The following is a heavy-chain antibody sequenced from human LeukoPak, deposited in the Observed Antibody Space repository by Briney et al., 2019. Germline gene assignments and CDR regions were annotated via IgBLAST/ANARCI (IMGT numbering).Heavy chain of an antibody. D-gene: IGHD3-10*01. CDR1: GYTFTSYW. V-gene: IGHV5-51*01. CDR3: ARVRSGRGIDCYFDY. J-gene: IGHJ4*02. CDR2: IYPGDSDT. Sequence: GESLKISCKASGYTFTSYWIGWVRQMPGKGLEWMGIIYPGDSDTRYSPSFQGQVTISADKSISTAYLQWSSLNASDTAMYYCARVRSGRGIDCYFDYWGKGTLVTVSS.